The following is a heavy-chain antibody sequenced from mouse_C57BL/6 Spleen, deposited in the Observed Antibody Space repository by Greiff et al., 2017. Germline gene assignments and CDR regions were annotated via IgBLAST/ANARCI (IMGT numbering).Heavy chain of an antibody. Sequence: QVQLKEPGAELVKPGASVKLSCKASGYTFTSYWMQWVKQRPGQGLEWIGEIDPSDSYTNYNQKFKGKATLTVDTSSSTAYMQLSSLTSEDSAVYYCASGRYWYFDVWGTGTTVTVSS. J-gene: IGHJ1*03. CDR2: IDPSDSYT. CDR3: ASGRYWYFDV. D-gene: IGHD1-1*01. CDR1: GYTFTSYW. V-gene: IGHV1-50*01.